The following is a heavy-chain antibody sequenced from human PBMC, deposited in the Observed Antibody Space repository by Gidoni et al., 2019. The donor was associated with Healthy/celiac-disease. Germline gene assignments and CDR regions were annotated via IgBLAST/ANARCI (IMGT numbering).Heavy chain of an antibody. Sequence: QVQLVQAGAAVKKPGSSVKVSCKASGGTFSRYAISWVRQAPGQGLEWMGRIIPILGIANYAQKFQGRVTITADKSTSTAYMELSRLRSEDTAVYYWARVFYSNSYLYYYYGMDVWGQGTTVTVSS. J-gene: IGHJ6*02. CDR3: ARVFYSNSYLYYYYGMDV. CDR1: GGTFSRYA. V-gene: IGHV1-69*09. CDR2: IIPILGIA. D-gene: IGHD4-4*01.